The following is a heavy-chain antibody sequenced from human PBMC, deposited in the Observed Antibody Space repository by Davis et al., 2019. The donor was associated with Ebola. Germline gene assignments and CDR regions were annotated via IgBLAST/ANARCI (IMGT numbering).Heavy chain of an antibody. CDR1: GGSISSYY. CDR2: FYYSGST. CDR3: ARAVGRGAWFDP. J-gene: IGHJ5*02. V-gene: IGHV4-59*12. Sequence: MPSETLSLTCTVSGGSISSYYWSWIRQPPGKGLEWIGYFYYSGSTNYNPSLKSRVTISVDTSKNQFSLKLSSVTAADTAVYYCARAVGRGAWFDPWGQGTLVTVSS. D-gene: IGHD3-10*01.